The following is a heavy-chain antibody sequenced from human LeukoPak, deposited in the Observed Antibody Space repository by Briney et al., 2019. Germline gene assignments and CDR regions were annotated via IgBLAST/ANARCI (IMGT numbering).Heavy chain of an antibody. J-gene: IGHJ4*02. CDR3: ARDFYLGDFDY. D-gene: IGHD3-3*01. V-gene: IGHV3-48*01. CDR2: ISSSSSTI. Sequence: QAGGSLRLSCAASGFTVSSNYMSWVRQAPGKGLEWVSYISSSSSTIYYADSVKGRFTISRDNAKNSLYLQMNSLRAEDTAVYYCARDFYLGDFDYWGQGTLVTVSS. CDR1: GFTVSSNY.